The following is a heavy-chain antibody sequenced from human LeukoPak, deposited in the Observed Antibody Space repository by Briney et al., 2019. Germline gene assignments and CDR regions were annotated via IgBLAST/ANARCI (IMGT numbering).Heavy chain of an antibody. CDR2: INHSGST. V-gene: IGHV4-39*07. Sequence: PSETLSLTCTVSDGSINSATYYWSWIRQPPGKGLEWIGEINHSGSTNYNPSLKSRVTISVDTSKNQFSLKLSSVTAADTAVYYCARGRRGRYYMDVWGKGTTVTVSS. CDR3: ARGRRGRYYMDV. CDR1: DGSINSATYY. J-gene: IGHJ6*03.